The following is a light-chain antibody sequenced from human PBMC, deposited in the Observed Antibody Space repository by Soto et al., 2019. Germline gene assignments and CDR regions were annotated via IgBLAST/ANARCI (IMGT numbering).Light chain of an antibody. CDR2: AAS. CDR1: QSVSSN. V-gene: IGKV3-15*01. Sequence: EIAMTQSPATLSVSPGERGTLSCRASQSVSSNLAWYQQKPGQAPRLLIYAASARATGIPARFSGSGSGTDFTLTISSLQPEDFATYYCQQSYSTPWTFGQGTKLDIK. CDR3: QQSYSTPWT. J-gene: IGKJ1*01.